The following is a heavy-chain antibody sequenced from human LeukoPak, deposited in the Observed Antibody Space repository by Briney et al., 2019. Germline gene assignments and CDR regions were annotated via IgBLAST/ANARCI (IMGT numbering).Heavy chain of an antibody. CDR1: GFTFSSYG. Sequence: GGSLRLSCAASGFTFSSYGMHWVRQAPGKGLEWVDDGSNKYYADSVKGRFTISRDNSKNTLYLQMNSLRAEVTAVYYCAREMRWLGFDYWGQGTLVTVSS. D-gene: IGHD6-19*01. CDR2: DGSNK. CDR3: AREMRWLGFDY. J-gene: IGHJ4*02. V-gene: IGHV3-33*01.